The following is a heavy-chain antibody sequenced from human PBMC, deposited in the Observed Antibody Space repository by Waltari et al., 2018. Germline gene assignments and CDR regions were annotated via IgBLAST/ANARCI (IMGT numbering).Heavy chain of an antibody. CDR3: AKDGWFRELFVPLDY. CDR2: ISGSGGST. CDR1: GFTFSSYA. V-gene: IGHV3-23*01. D-gene: IGHD3-10*01. J-gene: IGHJ4*02. Sequence: EVQLLESGGGLVQPGGSLRLSCAASGFTFSSYAMSWVRQAPGKGLEWVSAISGSGGSTYDANSVKGRFTISRDNSKNTLYLQMNSLRAEDTAVYYCAKDGWFRELFVPLDYWGQGTLVTVSS.